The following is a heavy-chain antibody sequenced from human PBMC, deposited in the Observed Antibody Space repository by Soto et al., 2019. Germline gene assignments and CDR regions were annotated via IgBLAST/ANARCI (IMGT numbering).Heavy chain of an antibody. CDR2: ISYDGSNK. Sequence: GSLRLSCAASGFTFSSYAMHWVRQAPGKGLEWVAVISYDGSNKYYADSVKGRFTISRDNSKNTLYLQMNSLRAEDTAVYYCAKDLGATRSLRKEYYFDYWGQGTLVTVSS. V-gene: IGHV3-30-3*01. CDR1: GFTFSSYA. J-gene: IGHJ4*02. CDR3: AKDLGATRSLRKEYYFDY. D-gene: IGHD1-26*01.